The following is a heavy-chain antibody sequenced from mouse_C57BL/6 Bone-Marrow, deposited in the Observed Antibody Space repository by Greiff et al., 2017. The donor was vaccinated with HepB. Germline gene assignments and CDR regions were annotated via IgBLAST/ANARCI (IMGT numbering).Heavy chain of an antibody. CDR1: YTFSRRVH. CDR3: YEESAVYYCACDLAYYYGRFSY. V-gene: IGHV1-87*01. Sequence: QVQLQQSGPELARPWASVKISCQAFYTFSRRVHFAIRDTNYWMQWVKQRPGQGLEWIGAIYPGNGDTSYNQKFKGKATLTADNSSSTAYMQLSSLTYEESAVYYCACDLAYYYGRFSYWGQGTLVTVSA. CDR2: GQGLEWIG. J-gene: IGHJ3*01. D-gene: IGHD1-1*01.